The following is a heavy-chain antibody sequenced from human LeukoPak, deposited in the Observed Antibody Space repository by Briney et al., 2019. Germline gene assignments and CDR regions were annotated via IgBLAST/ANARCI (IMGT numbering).Heavy chain of an antibody. D-gene: IGHD3-9*01. J-gene: IGHJ4*02. CDR3: ARTYPLYYDILAGYWAEYYFDY. V-gene: IGHV1-18*01. Sequence: ASVKVSCKASGYTFTSYGISWVRQDPGQGLEWMGWISAYNGNTNYAQKLQGRVTMTTDTSTSTAYMELRSLRSDDTAVYYCARTYPLYYDILAGYWAEYYFDYWGQGTLVTVSS. CDR1: GYTFTSYG. CDR2: ISAYNGNT.